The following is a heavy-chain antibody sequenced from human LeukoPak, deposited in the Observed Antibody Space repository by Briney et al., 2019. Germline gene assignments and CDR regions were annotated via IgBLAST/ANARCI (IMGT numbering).Heavy chain of an antibody. CDR1: GGSISSGDYF. Sequence: SETLSLTCSVSGGSISSGDYFWTWIRQPPGKGLEYIGYIYYSGTTYYNPSLKSRITMSVDMSANQFSLRLTSVSAADTAVYYCTRAYWIGFHFDSWGQGILVSVSS. V-gene: IGHV4-30-4*01. J-gene: IGHJ4*02. CDR3: TRAYWIGFHFDS. CDR2: IYYSGTT. D-gene: IGHD3-3*01.